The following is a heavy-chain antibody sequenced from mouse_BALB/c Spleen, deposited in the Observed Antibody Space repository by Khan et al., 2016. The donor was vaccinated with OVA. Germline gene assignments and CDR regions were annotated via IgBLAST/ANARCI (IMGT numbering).Heavy chain of an antibody. J-gene: IGHJ3*01. CDR1: GFTFSTYG. CDR3: ARLAYYYDSEGFAY. D-gene: IGHD1-1*01. Sequence: EVELVESGGDLVKPGGSLKLSCAASGFTFSTYGMSWVRQTPDKRLEWVATVSTGGQYTYYPDTVKGRFTISRDNAKNTLYLQMSSLKSEDTAMFYCARLAYYYDSEGFAYWGQGTLVTVSA. V-gene: IGHV5-6*01. CDR2: VSTGGQYT.